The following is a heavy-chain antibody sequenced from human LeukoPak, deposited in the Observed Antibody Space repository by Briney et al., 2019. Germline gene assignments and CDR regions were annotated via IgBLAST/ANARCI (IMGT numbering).Heavy chain of an antibody. Sequence: GGSLRLSCAGSGFTFSSYWMSWVRQAPGKGLESVANIKQDGSEKYYVDSVKGRFTISRDNAKNSLHLQMNSLRAEDTAVYYCARALGRLQPYYYYYGMDVWGQGTTVTVSS. CDR1: GFTFSSYW. V-gene: IGHV3-7*01. CDR2: IKQDGSEK. CDR3: ARALGRLQPYYYYYGMDV. J-gene: IGHJ6*02. D-gene: IGHD5-24*01.